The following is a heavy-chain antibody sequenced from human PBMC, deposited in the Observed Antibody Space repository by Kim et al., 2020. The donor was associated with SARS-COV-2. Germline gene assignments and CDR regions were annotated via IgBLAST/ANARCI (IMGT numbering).Heavy chain of an antibody. CDR1: GFTVSSNY. J-gene: IGHJ4*02. CDR3: ARDRGSSGWSRSFDY. Sequence: GGSLRLSCAASGFTVSSNYMSWVRQAPGKGLEWVSVIYSGGSTYYADSVKGRFTISRDNSKNTLYLQMNSLRAEDTAVYYCARDRGSSGWSRSFDYWGQGTLVTVSS. CDR2: IYSGGST. V-gene: IGHV3-53*01. D-gene: IGHD6-19*01.